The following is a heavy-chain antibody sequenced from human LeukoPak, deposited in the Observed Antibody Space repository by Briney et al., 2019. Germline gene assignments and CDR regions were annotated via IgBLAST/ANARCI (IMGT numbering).Heavy chain of an antibody. V-gene: IGHV3-73*01. CDR1: GFTFSGSA. Sequence: PGGSLKLSCAASGFTFSGSAMHWVRQASGKGLEWVGRIRSKANSYETAYAASVKGRFTISRDDSKNTAYLQMNSLKTEDTAVYYCTRYSNYGLDYWGQGTLVTVSS. J-gene: IGHJ4*02. CDR2: IRSKANSYET. CDR3: TRYSNYGLDY. D-gene: IGHD4-11*01.